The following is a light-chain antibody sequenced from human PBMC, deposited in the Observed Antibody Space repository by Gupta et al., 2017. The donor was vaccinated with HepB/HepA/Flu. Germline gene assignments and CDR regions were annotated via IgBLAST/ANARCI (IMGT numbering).Light chain of an antibody. Sequence: QSLLTQPPSASAPPGQRVTISSSGSSSNIGSNTVNWYQQLPGTAPKLLIYSNNQRPSGVPDRFSGSKSGTSASLAISGLQSEDEADYYCAAWDDSLNGWVFGGGTKLTVL. V-gene: IGLV1-44*01. CDR1: SSNIGSNT. J-gene: IGLJ3*02. CDR3: AAWDDSLNGWV. CDR2: SNN.